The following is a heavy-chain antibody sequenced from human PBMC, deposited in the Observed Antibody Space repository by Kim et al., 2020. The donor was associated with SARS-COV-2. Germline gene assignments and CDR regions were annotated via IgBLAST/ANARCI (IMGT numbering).Heavy chain of an antibody. CDR1: GGSFSGYY. Sequence: SETLSLTCAVYGGSFSGYYWSWIRQPPGKGLEWIGEINHSGSTNYNPSLKSRVTISVDTSKNQFSLKLSSVTAADTAVYYCARVLGVYYGSGSYHWFDPWGQGTLVTVSS. J-gene: IGHJ5*02. CDR3: ARVLGVYYGSGSYHWFDP. D-gene: IGHD3-10*01. V-gene: IGHV4-34*01. CDR2: INHSGST.